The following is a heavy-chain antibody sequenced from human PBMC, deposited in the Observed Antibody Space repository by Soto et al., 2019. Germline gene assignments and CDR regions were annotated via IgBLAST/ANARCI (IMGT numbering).Heavy chain of an antibody. Sequence: GGSLRLSCAASGFTFSSYGMHWVRQAPGKGLEWVAVIWYDGSNKYYADSVKGRFTISRDNSKNTLYLQMNSLRAEDTAVYYCARAMVGYCSSTSCYARPFDYWGQGTLVTVSS. V-gene: IGHV3-33*01. J-gene: IGHJ4*02. CDR3: ARAMVGYCSSTSCYARPFDY. CDR1: GFTFSSYG. CDR2: IWYDGSNK. D-gene: IGHD2-2*01.